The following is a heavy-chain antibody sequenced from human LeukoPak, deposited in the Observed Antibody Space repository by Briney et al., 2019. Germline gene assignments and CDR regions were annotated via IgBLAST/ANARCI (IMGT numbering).Heavy chain of an antibody. J-gene: IGHJ4*02. CDR2: ISGSGGST. CDR3: AKVLGIAVAGAFDY. D-gene: IGHD6-19*01. Sequence: GGSLRLSCVPSGFSFSNYAMSWVRQAPGKGLEWVSSISGSGGSTHYVDSVKGRFTISRDKTKNTLYLQMNSLRAEDTAVYYCAKVLGIAVAGAFDYWGQGTLVTVSS. CDR1: GFSFSNYA. V-gene: IGHV3-23*01.